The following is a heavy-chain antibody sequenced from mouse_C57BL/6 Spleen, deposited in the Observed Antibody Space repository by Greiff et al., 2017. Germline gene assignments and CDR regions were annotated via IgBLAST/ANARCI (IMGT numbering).Heavy chain of an antibody. D-gene: IGHD2-1*01. CDR2: IDPETGGT. Sequence: VQLQESGAELVRPGASVTLSCKASGYTFTDYEMHWVKQTPVHGLEWIGAIDPETGGTAYNQKFKGKATLTVDQSSSTAYMQLNSLTSEDSAVYYCARDYGNYYWYFDVWGTGTTVTVSS. CDR3: ARDYGNYYWYFDV. V-gene: IGHV1-15*01. J-gene: IGHJ1*03. CDR1: GYTFTDYE.